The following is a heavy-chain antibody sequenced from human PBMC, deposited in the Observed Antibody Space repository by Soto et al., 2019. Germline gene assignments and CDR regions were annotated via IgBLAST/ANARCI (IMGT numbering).Heavy chain of an antibody. J-gene: IGHJ5*02. V-gene: IGHV4-30-4*01. CDR2: IPSRGRP. CDR3: ARDTYSGYDFGL. CDR1: GASVAGGSYY. D-gene: IGHD5-12*01. Sequence: SETLSLTCSVSGASVAGGSYYWSWVRQPPGKGLEWIGYIPSRGRPFYNPSLTSRGTISADTSKNQLSLQLTSVTAADTAVYYCARDTYSGYDFGLWGQGTLVT.